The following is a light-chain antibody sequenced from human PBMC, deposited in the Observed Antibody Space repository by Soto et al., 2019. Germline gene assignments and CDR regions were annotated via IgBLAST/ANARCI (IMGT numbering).Light chain of an antibody. J-gene: IGKJ1*01. CDR2: GAS. Sequence: EIVMTQSPATLSVSPGERVTISCRASQDIGNNLAWYQQKPGQAPRLLIYGASTRDTGIPPRFSGSGSGTEFTLTISSLQSEDSAVYYCQQYSYWPGTLGQGAKVGIK. V-gene: IGKV3-15*01. CDR1: QDIGNN. CDR3: QQYSYWPGT.